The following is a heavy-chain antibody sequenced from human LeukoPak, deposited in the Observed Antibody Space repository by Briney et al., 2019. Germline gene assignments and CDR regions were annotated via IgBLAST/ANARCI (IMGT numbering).Heavy chain of an antibody. CDR3: AGRESGYYFY. CDR1: GGSISRGGDY. CDR2: IYYSGSS. J-gene: IGHJ4*02. D-gene: IGHD3-22*01. V-gene: IGHV4-61*08. Sequence: PSETLSLTCTVSGGSISRGGDYWSWIRQPPGKGLEWIGHIYYSGSSNYNPSLKSRVTISVDTSKNQFSLKLSSVTAADTAVYYCAGRESGYYFYWGQGTLVTVSS.